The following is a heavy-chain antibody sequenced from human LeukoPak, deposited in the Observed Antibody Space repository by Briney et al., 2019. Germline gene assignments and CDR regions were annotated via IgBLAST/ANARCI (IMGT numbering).Heavy chain of an antibody. V-gene: IGHV4-59*08. CDR1: GGSISSYY. CDR2: IYYSGST. J-gene: IGHJ5*02. D-gene: IGHD6-13*01. CDR3: ARMDSSSSYWFDP. Sequence: SETLSLTCTVSGGSISSYYWSWIRRPPGKGLEWIGYIYYSGSTNYNPSLKRRVTISVDTSKNQFSLKLSSVTAADTAVYYCARMDSSSSYWFDPWGQGTLVTVSS.